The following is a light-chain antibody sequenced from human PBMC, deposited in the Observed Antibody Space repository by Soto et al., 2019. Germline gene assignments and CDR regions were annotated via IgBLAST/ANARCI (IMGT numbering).Light chain of an antibody. CDR2: EVG. CDR1: SSDIGGYNY. Sequence: QSVLTQPASVSGSPGQSITISCTGTSSDIGGYNYVSWYKQHPGKAPTLMIYEVGNRPSGASNRFSGSKSGNTASLTISGLQAEDEADYYCSSYTTSSTWVFGGGTQLTVL. J-gene: IGLJ3*02. CDR3: SSYTTSSTWV. V-gene: IGLV2-14*01.